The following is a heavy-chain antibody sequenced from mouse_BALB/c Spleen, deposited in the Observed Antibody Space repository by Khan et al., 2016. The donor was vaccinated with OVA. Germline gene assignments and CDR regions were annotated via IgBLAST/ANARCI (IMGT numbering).Heavy chain of an antibody. CDR3: ARNSPYYYGSTFDY. Sequence: IQLVQSGAELVKPGASVKLSCTASGFNIKDTYMPWVKQRPEQGLEWIGRIDPANGNTKYDPKFQGKATITADTSSNTAYLQLSSLTSEDTAVYYCARNSPYYYGSTFDYWGQGTTLTVSS. CDR2: IDPANGNT. CDR1: GFNIKDTY. V-gene: IGHV14-3*02. J-gene: IGHJ2*01. D-gene: IGHD1-1*01.